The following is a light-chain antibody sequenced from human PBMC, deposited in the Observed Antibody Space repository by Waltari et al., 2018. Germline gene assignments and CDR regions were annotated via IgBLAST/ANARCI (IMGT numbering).Light chain of an antibody. CDR2: DDG. CDR3: QVWDSGSDHYV. J-gene: IGLJ1*01. Sequence: SYELTQPPSVSVAPGQTARITWAGEKIGRKNGQWYQHKPGQAPVLVVYDDGDRPSGIPERFSGSNSGNTAALTISRVDAGDEAEYYCQVWDSGSDHYVFGTVTKVTVL. V-gene: IGLV3-21*02. CDR1: KIGRKN.